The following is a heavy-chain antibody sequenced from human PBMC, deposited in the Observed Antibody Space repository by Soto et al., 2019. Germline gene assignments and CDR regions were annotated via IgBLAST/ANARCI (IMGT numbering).Heavy chain of an antibody. V-gene: IGHV3-74*01. D-gene: IGHD1-26*01. J-gene: IGHJ4*01. Sequence: AQLVESGGGLVQPGGYLRLSCAASGFTFSNYWMHWVRQVPGQGPVWVSRLNRDGSRTDYADSVRGRFTLFRDNARNTLYLQMTSLRAEDTSMYYCARDLGGAGSYWGPGTLVTVSS. CDR3: ARDLGGAGSY. CDR1: GFTFSNYW. CDR2: LNRDGSRT.